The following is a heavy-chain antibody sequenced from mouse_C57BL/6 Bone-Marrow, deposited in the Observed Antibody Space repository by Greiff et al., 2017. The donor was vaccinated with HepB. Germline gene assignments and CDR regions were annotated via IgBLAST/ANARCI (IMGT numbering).Heavy chain of an antibody. D-gene: IGHD3-3*01. Sequence: EVQLLESEAGLAQPGASMKLSCTASGFTFTNYYMAWVRQIPEQGLEWVANINDDGSSTYYLDSLKGSFIISRDNAKNTLYLQMSSLKSEDTATYYCARGTAVGAMDYWGKVTSVTVAS. CDR1: GFTFTNYY. CDR2: INDDGSST. J-gene: IGHJ4*01. CDR3: ARGTAVGAMDY. V-gene: IGHV5-16*01.